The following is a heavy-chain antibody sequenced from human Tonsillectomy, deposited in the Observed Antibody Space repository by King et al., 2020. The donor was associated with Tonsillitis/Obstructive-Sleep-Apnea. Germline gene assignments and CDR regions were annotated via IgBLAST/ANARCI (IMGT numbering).Heavy chain of an antibody. J-gene: IGHJ4*02. CDR3: AGGRYYDFWSGYYCDY. V-gene: IGHV1-69*01. CDR1: GGTFSSYA. CDR2: IIPIFGTA. Sequence: QLVQSGAEVKKPGYSVKVSCKASGGTFSSYAISWVRQAPGQGLEWMGGIIPIFGTANYAQKFQGRVTITADESTSTAYMELSSLRSEDTAVYYCAGGRYYDFWSGYYCDYWGQGTLVTVSS. D-gene: IGHD3-3*01.